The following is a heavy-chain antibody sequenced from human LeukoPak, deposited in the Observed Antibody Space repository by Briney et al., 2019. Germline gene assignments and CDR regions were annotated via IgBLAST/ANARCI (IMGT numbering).Heavy chain of an antibody. CDR3: ARRTRYSGSYYDY. CDR2: INHSGSP. Sequence: SETLSLTCAVYGGSFNGYFWSWIRQPPGKGLEWIGEINHSGSPNYNPSLKSRVTISVDTSKNQVSLKLSSVTAADTAVYYCARRTRYSGSYYDYWGQGTLVTVSS. V-gene: IGHV4-34*01. D-gene: IGHD1-26*01. J-gene: IGHJ4*02. CDR1: GGSFNGYF.